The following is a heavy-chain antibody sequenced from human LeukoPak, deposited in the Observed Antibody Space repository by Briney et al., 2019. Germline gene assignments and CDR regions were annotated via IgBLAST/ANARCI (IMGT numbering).Heavy chain of an antibody. CDR2: NYYSGST. J-gene: IGHJ4*02. V-gene: IGHV4-59*01. Sequence: SETLSLTCTVSGXSISNYYWTWIRQPPGKGLEWIGYNYYSGSTNYNPSLESRVTISVDTSKNQFSLNLRSVTAADTAVYYCARAASYDIFYDWGQGTLVTVSS. CDR3: ARAASYDIFYD. D-gene: IGHD3-9*01. CDR1: GXSISNYY.